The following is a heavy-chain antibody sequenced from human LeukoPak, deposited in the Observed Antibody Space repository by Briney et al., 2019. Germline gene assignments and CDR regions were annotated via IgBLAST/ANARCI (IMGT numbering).Heavy chain of an antibody. CDR3: TRADF. CDR1: GFTFSSYS. Sequence: GGSLRLSCAASGFTFSSYSMNWVRQAPGKGLEWVSRINNDGSSASYSDSVKGRFTISRDNAKNTLYLQMNSLRAEDTALYYCTRADFWGQGTLVTVSS. CDR2: INNDGSSA. J-gene: IGHJ4*02. V-gene: IGHV3-74*01.